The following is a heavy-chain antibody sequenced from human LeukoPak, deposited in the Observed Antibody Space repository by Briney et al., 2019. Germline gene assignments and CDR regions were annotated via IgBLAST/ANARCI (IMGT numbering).Heavy chain of an antibody. D-gene: IGHD4-17*01. J-gene: IGHJ4*02. CDR3: ARDVGDYAYFDY. CDR1: GFTFSSYA. Sequence: GGSLRLSCAASGFTFSSYAMHWVRQAPGKGLEWVAVISYDGSNKYYADSAKGRFTISRDNSKNTLYLQMNSLRAEDTAVYYCARDVGDYAYFDYWGQGTLVTVSS. CDR2: ISYDGSNK. V-gene: IGHV3-30-3*01.